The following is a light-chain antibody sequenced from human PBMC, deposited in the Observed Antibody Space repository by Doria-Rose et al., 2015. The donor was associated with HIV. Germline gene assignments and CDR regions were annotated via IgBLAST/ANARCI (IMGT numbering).Light chain of an antibody. CDR1: QSFSTTN. Sequence: TQSPGTLSLSPGERATLSCRASQSFSTTNLAWYQQNPGQAPSLLTYDGSTRATGIPDRFSASGSGTDFTLTINRLEPEDFALYYCHQYGTSWTFGQGTKVEI. J-gene: IGKJ1*01. V-gene: IGKV3-20*01. CDR2: DGS. CDR3: HQYGTSWT.